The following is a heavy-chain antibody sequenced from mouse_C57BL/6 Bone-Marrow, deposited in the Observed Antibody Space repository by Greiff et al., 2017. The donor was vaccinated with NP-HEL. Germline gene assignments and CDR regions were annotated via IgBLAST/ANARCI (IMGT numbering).Heavy chain of an antibody. J-gene: IGHJ1*03. Sequence: QVQLKQPGAELVRPGSSVKLSCKASGYTFTSYWMHWVKQRPIQGLEWIGNIDPSDSETHYNQKFKDKATLTVDKSSSTAYMQLSSLTSEDSAVYYCARRSSGHWYFDVWGTGTTVTVSS. CDR3: ARRSSGHWYFDV. D-gene: IGHD3-2*02. CDR2: IDPSDSET. V-gene: IGHV1-52*01. CDR1: GYTFTSYW.